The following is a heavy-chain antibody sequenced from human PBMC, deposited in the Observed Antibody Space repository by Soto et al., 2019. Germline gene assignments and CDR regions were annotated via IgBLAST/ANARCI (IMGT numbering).Heavy chain of an antibody. D-gene: IGHD1-26*01. CDR2: IYYSGST. CDR1: GASISSTSYY. Sequence: KPSETLSLTCTVSGASISSTSYYWGWIRQPPGKGLEWIGSIYYSGSTYYNPSLKSRVTISVDTSKNQFSLKLSSVTAADTAVYYCARRIVGATGYNWFDPWGQGTLVTDSS. J-gene: IGHJ5*02. CDR3: ARRIVGATGYNWFDP. V-gene: IGHV4-39*01.